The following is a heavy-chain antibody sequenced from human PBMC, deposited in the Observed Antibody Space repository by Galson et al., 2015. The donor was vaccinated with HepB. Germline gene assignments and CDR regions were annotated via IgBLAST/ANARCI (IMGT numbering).Heavy chain of an antibody. Sequence: SLRLSCAASGFIFSNYEMNWVRQAPGKGLEWISYIRSRGKTIYYSDSVKGRFSTSRDNAMNSLYLQMDSLRVEDTAVYYCARLDYDTSAGDYWGQGTLVTVSS. J-gene: IGHJ4*02. CDR1: GFIFSNYE. V-gene: IGHV3-48*03. CDR2: IRSRGKTI. CDR3: ARLDYDTSAGDY. D-gene: IGHD3-22*01.